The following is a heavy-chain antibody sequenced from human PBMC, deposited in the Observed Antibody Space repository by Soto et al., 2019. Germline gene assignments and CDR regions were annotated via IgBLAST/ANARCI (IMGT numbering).Heavy chain of an antibody. CDR2: IYNDGTYS. Sequence: PGESLKISCAASGFIFKMYWMHWVRQSPGKGLVWISRIYNDGTYSDYADSVRGRFTISRDNVNDTLYLQMNNLRAEDSGLYYCTRGPRPISTGTGAYWGQGTQVTVPQ. D-gene: IGHD3-10*01. CDR3: TRGPRPISTGTGAY. J-gene: IGHJ4*02. CDR1: GFIFKMYW. V-gene: IGHV3-74*01.